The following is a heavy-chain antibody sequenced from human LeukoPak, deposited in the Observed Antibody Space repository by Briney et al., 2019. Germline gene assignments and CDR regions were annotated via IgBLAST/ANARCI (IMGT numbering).Heavy chain of an antibody. CDR1: GYTFTGYY. Sequence: ASVKVSCKASGYTFTGYYMHWVRQAPGQGLGWMGWINPNSGGTNYAQKFQGRVTMTRDTSISTAYMELSRLRSGDTAVYYCARSPTVRGVHFDYWGQGTLVTVSS. CDR3: ARSPTVRGVHFDY. D-gene: IGHD3-10*01. CDR2: INPNSGGT. V-gene: IGHV1-2*02. J-gene: IGHJ4*02.